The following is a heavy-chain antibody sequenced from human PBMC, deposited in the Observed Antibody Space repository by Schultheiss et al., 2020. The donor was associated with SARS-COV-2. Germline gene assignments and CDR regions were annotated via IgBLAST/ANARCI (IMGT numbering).Heavy chain of an antibody. Sequence: GESLKISCAASGFTFSSYGMHWVRQAPGKGLEWVSSISSSSSYIYYADSVKGRFTISRDNSKNTLYLQMNSLRAEDTAVYYCARLAEFVNYDILTGPLDYWGQGTLVTVSS. CDR1: GFTFSSYG. V-gene: IGHV3-21*01. CDR2: ISSSSSYI. D-gene: IGHD3-9*01. J-gene: IGHJ4*02. CDR3: ARLAEFVNYDILTGPLDY.